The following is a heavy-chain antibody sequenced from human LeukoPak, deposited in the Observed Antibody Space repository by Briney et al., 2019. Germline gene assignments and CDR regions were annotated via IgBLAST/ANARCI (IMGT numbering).Heavy chain of an antibody. D-gene: IGHD2-15*01. CDR3: ARGAPYCSGGSCMYYFDY. J-gene: IGHJ4*02. Sequence: GGSLRLSCAVSGFTFSSYAMSWVRQTPGKGLEWVSGISGSGGSTYYADSVKGRFTISRDNSKNTLYLQMNSLRAEDTAVYYCARGAPYCSGGSCMYYFDYWGQGTLVTVSS. CDR2: ISGSGGST. V-gene: IGHV3-23*01. CDR1: GFTFSSYA.